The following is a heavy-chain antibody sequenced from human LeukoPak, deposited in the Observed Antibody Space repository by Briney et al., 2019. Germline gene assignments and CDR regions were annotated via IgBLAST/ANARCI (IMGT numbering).Heavy chain of an antibody. J-gene: IGHJ4*02. CDR3: ARDGRDYGDPHPFDY. D-gene: IGHD4-17*01. CDR2: ISSSGSTI. V-gene: IGHV3-11*01. CDR1: GFTFSDYY. Sequence: GRSLRLSCAASGFTFSDYYMSWIRQAPGKGLEWVSYISSSGSTIYYADSVKGRFTISRDNAKNSLYLQMNSLRAEDTAVYYCARDGRDYGDPHPFDYWGQGTLVTVSS.